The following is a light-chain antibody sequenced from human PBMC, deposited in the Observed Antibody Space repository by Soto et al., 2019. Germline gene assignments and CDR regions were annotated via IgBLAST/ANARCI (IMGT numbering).Light chain of an antibody. J-gene: IGLJ1*01. CDR2: EVT. CDR3: CSYTTSAPYV. CDR1: SSDVGAYNF. V-gene: IGLV2-14*01. Sequence: QSALTQPASVSGSPGQSITISCTGTSSDVGAYNFVSWYQHHPGRAPKLIIYEVTIRPSGVSNRFSGSKSGNTASLTISGLQAEDEADYYCCSYTTSAPYVFGIGTKLTVL.